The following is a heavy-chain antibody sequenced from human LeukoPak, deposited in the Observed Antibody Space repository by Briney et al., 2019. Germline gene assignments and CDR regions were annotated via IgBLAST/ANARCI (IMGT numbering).Heavy chain of an antibody. V-gene: IGHV3-64*01. Sequence: GRSLRLSCAASGFTFSSYAMHWVRQAPGKGLEYVSAISSNGGSTYYANSVKGRFTISRDNSKNTLYLQMGSLRAEDMAVYYCARSSGWYNYFDYWGQGTLVTVSS. CDR1: GFTFSSYA. D-gene: IGHD6-19*01. J-gene: IGHJ4*02. CDR3: ARSSGWYNYFDY. CDR2: ISSNGGST.